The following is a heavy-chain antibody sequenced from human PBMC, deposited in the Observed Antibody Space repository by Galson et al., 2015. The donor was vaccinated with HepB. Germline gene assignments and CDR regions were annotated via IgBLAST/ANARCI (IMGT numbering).Heavy chain of an antibody. CDR1: GYTFTNNG. CDR3: ARSTGDSIDY. J-gene: IGHJ4*02. D-gene: IGHD7-27*01. Sequence: SCKASGYTFTNNGFSWVRQAPGQGLEWMGWISAYNHNTNYAQNLRGRVTMTTGTSTSTAYMELRSLTSDDTAVYYCARSTGDSIDYWGQGTLVTVSS. CDR2: ISAYNHNT. V-gene: IGHV1-18*01.